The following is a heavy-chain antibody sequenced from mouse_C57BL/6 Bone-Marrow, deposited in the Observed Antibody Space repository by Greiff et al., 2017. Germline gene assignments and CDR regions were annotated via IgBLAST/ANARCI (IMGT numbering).Heavy chain of an antibody. D-gene: IGHD2-3*01. Sequence: EVQLQQSGAELVRPGASVKLSCTASGFNIKDDYMHWVKQRPEQGLEWIGWIDPENGDTEYASKFQGKATITADTSSNTAYLQLSSLTSEDTAVXYCTPYDGGAYWGQGTLVTVSA. V-gene: IGHV14-4*01. CDR1: GFNIKDDY. CDR3: TPYDGGAY. J-gene: IGHJ3*01. CDR2: IDPENGDT.